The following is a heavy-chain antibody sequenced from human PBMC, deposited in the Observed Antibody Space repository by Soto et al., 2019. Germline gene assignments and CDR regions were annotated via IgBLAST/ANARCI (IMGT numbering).Heavy chain of an antibody. J-gene: IGHJ5*01. CDR2: ISYDGSRT. V-gene: IGHV3-30*03. CDR1: GFIFSGSG. Sequence: QVQLVESGGGVVQPGRSLRLTCAASGFIFSGSGMHWVRQAPGKGLEWVAFISYDGSRTYYADSVRDRFTISRDNGQNTLYLQMNSLGAEVTAVYLCARCVGGSMYDNSGKYDSWGQGTLVIVSS. CDR3: ARCVGGSMYDNSGKYDS. D-gene: IGHD3-22*01.